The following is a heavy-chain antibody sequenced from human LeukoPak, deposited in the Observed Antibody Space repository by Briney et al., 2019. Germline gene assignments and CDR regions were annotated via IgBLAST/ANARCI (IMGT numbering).Heavy chain of an antibody. CDR2: IYHSGST. CDR3: ARVGADYGDSYYFDY. D-gene: IGHD4-17*01. Sequence: SQTLSLTCAVSGGSISSGGYSWSWIRQPPGKGLEWIGYIYHSGSTYYNPSLKSRVTISVDRSKNQFSLKLSSMTAADTAVYYCARVGADYGDSYYFDYWGQGTLVTVSS. CDR1: GGSISSGGYS. V-gene: IGHV4-30-2*01. J-gene: IGHJ4*02.